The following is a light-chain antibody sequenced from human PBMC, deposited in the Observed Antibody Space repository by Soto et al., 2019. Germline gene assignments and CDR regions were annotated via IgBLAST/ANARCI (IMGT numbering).Light chain of an antibody. CDR2: EVS. J-gene: IGLJ2*01. V-gene: IGLV2-8*01. CDR3: SSYAGSNNFI. CDR1: SSDVGGYNY. Sequence: QSALTQPPSASGSPGQSVTISCTGTSSDVGGYNYVSWYQHHPGKAPKLIIYEVSKRPSGVPDRFSGSKSGNTASLTVSGLQAEDEADYYCSSYAGSNNFIFGGGTKVTVL.